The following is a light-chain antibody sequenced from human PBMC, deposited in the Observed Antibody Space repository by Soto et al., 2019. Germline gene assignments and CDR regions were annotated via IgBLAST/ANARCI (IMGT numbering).Light chain of an antibody. J-gene: IGKJ3*01. CDR2: GAS. V-gene: IGKV1-39*01. CDR3: QQSYSTPFFT. CDR1: QRISSF. Sequence: DIHLTQSPSSLSASVGDRVTITCRAGQRISSFLNWYQQKPGKAPKLLIYGASTLQSGVPSRFSGRASGTDFTLTINTLQPEDFATYYCQQSYSTPFFTFGPGTKVDI.